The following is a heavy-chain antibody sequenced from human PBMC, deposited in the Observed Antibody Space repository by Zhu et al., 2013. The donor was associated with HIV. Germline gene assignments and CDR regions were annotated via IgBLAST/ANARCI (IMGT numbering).Heavy chain of an antibody. CDR2: ISAHTGNT. Sequence: QVQLVQSGAEMKNPGASVKVSCKASGYTFTSYGISWVRQAPGQGLEWMGWISAHTGNTNYAQKVQGRVTMTTDTSTSTAYMDLRSLRSDDTVVYYCARVAPSDYYYYMDVWGKGTTVTVSS. V-gene: IGHV1-18*01. CDR3: ARVAPSDYYYYMDV. CDR1: GYTFTSYG. J-gene: IGHJ6*03.